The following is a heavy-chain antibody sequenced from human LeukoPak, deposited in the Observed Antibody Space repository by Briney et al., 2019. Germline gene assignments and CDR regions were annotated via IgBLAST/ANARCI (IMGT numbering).Heavy chain of an antibody. Sequence: SVKVSCKASGGTFSSYAISWVRQAPGQGLEWMGGIIPIFGTANYAQKFQGRVTITADESTSTDYMELSSLRSEDTAVYYCAGGYCSGGSCYRVEPDYWGQGTLVTVSS. J-gene: IGHJ4*02. V-gene: IGHV1-69*01. CDR3: AGGYCSGGSCYRVEPDY. CDR2: IIPIFGTA. D-gene: IGHD2-15*01. CDR1: GGTFSSYA.